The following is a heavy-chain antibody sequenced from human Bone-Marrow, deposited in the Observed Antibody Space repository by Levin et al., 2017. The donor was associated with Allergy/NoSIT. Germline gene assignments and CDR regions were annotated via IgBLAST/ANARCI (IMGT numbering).Heavy chain of an antibody. CDR1: GGSISSSSYY. CDR3: ARHISHSGEIDY. Sequence: SETLSLTCTVSGGSISSSSYYWGWIRQPPGKGLEWIGSIYYSGSTYYNPSLKSRVTISVDTSKNQFSLKLSSVTAADTAVYYCARHISHSGEIDYWGQGTLVTVSS. D-gene: IGHD3-10*01. CDR2: IYYSGST. J-gene: IGHJ4*02. V-gene: IGHV4-39*01.